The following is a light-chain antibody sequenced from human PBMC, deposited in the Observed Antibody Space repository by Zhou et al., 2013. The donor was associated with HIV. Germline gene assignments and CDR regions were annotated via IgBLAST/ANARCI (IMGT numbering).Light chain of an antibody. Sequence: EIVSTQSPGTLSLSPGERATLSCRASQSVSSTYLAWYQQKPGQAPRLLMYGASSRATGIPDRFSGSASGTDFTLTISRLEPEDFAVYYCQQYGRSLYTFGQGTKLEIK. J-gene: IGKJ2*01. V-gene: IGKV3-20*01. CDR1: QSVSSTY. CDR2: GAS. CDR3: QQYGRSLYT.